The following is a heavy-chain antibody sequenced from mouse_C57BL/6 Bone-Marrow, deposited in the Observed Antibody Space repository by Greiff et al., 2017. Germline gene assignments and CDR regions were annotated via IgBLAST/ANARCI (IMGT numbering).Heavy chain of an antibody. D-gene: IGHD1-1*01. V-gene: IGHV1-19*01. Sequence: VQLKQSGPVLVKPGASVKMSCKASGYTFTDYYMNWVKQSHGKSLEWIGVINPYNGGTSYNQKFKGKATLTVDKSSSTAYMELNSLTSEDSAVYYCAREYYYGSFYWYFDVWGTGTTVTVSS. CDR1: GYTFTDYY. CDR2: INPYNGGT. J-gene: IGHJ1*03. CDR3: AREYYYGSFYWYFDV.